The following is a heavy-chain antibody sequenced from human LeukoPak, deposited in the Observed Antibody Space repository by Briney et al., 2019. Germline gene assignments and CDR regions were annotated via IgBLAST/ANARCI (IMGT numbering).Heavy chain of an antibody. V-gene: IGHV3-53*01. D-gene: IGHD6-19*01. CDR2: IYSGGST. CDR1: GFTVSSNY. CDR3: AKDPRFIAVAGLFDY. J-gene: IGHJ4*02. Sequence: GGSLRLSCAASGFTVSSNYMSWVRQAPGKGLEWVSVIYSGGSTYYADSVKGRFTISRDNSKNTLYLQMNSLRAEDTAVYYCAKDPRFIAVAGLFDYWGQGTLVTVSS.